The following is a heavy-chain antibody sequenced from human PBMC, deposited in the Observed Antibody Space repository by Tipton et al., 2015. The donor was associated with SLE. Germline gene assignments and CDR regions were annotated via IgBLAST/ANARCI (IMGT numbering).Heavy chain of an antibody. V-gene: IGHV4-39*07. Sequence: TLSLTCTVSGGSISSSSYYWGWIRQPPGKGLEWIGSIYHSGSTNYNPSLKSRLTILVDTSKNQFSLKLSSVTAADTAVYYCARGKGRNWGWGWFDPWGQGILVTVSS. CDR1: GGSISSSSYY. CDR2: IYHSGST. J-gene: IGHJ5*02. CDR3: ARGKGRNWGWGWFDP. D-gene: IGHD7-27*01.